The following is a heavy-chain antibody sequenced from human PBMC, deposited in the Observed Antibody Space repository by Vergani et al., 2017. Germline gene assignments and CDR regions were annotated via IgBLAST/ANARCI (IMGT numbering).Heavy chain of an antibody. CDR3: ARDRNYYDRSGYYYGGDAFDF. D-gene: IGHD3-22*01. CDR1: GYTFTSYA. V-gene: IGHV1-3*01. J-gene: IGHJ3*01. CDR2: INAGNGNT. Sequence: QVQLVQSGAEVKKPGASVKVSCKTSGYTFTSYAMHWVRLAPGQRLEWMGWINAGNGNTKYSQKFQGRVTITRDTSASTAYMELSSLRSEDTAVYYCARDRNYYDRSGYYYGGDAFDFWGQGTMVIVSS.